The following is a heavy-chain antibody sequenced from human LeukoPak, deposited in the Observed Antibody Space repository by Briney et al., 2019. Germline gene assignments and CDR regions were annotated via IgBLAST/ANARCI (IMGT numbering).Heavy chain of an antibody. J-gene: IGHJ4*02. CDR3: ARDPQDIVLVPAAYSFDY. CDR2: ITSSGSII. Sequence: GGSLRLSCAASGFTFSNYNMNWVRQAPGKGLEWVSYITSSGSIIYYADSVKGRFTISRDNAQNSLYLQMNSLRAEDTAVYYCARDPQDIVLVPAAYSFDYWGPGTLVTVSS. CDR1: GFTFSNYN. D-gene: IGHD2-2*01. V-gene: IGHV3-21*05.